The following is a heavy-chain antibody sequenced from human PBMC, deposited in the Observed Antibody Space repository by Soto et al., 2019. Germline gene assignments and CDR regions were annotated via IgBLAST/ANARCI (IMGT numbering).Heavy chain of an antibody. CDR1: GVTFSTYT. J-gene: IGHJ4*02. V-gene: IGHV3-21*01. D-gene: IGHD4-17*01. Sequence: LRLSCAASGVTFSTYTIHGVRQAPGKGLEWVSSITSASFIKYADSVKGRFTIARDNAKNSLYLQMNSLRAEDTALYYCARVSDFFGDPLDYWGQGTLVTVSS. CDR2: ITSASFI. CDR3: ARVSDFFGDPLDY.